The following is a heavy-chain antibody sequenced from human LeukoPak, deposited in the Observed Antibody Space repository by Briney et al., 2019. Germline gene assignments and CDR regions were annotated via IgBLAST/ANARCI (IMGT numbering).Heavy chain of an antibody. CDR1: GGTFSSYA. V-gene: IGHV1-69*04. CDR3: ARTYYYDSSGYHTAGYGAFDI. J-gene: IGHJ3*02. D-gene: IGHD3-22*01. CDR2: IIPILGIA. Sequence: GASVKVSCKASGGTFSSYAISWVRQAPGQGLEWMGRIIPILGIANYAQKFQGRVTMTRDTSTSTVYMELSSLRSEDTAVYYCARTYYYDSSGYHTAGYGAFDIWGQGTMVTVSS.